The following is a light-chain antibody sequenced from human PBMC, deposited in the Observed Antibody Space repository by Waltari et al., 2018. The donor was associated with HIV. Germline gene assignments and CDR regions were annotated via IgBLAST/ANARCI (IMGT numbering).Light chain of an antibody. CDR3: QSADSTGSYPDV. V-gene: IGLV3-25*03. CDR2: KDN. Sequence: SYELTQPPSVSVSPGQTARITCSGDALPTQYHYWYQQKPGQAPLLVIYKDNERPSGIPERFSGSSSGTTVTLTISGVHTEDEADYYCQSADSTGSYPDVFGTGTKITVL. J-gene: IGLJ1*01. CDR1: ALPTQY.